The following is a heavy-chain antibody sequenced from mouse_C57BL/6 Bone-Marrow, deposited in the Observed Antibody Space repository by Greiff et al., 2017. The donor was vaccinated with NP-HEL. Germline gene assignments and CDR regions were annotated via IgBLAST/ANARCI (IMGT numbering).Heavy chain of an antibody. D-gene: IGHD2-4*01. CDR1: GFSLTSYG. Sequence: QVQLQQSGPGLVAPSQRLSITCTVSGFSLTSYGVHWVRQPPGKGLEWLVVIWSDGSTTYNSALKSRLSISKDNSKSQVFLKMNSLQTDDTAMYYCARHNYEYDGGVYAMDYWGQGTSVTVSS. CDR2: IWSDGST. V-gene: IGHV2-6-1*01. J-gene: IGHJ4*01. CDR3: ARHNYEYDGGVYAMDY.